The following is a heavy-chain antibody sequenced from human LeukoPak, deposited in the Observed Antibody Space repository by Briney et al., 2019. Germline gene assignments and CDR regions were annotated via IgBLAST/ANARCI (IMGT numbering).Heavy chain of an antibody. CDR2: INHSGST. J-gene: IGHJ4*02. CDR3: ARVGYSGYDFDFDY. D-gene: IGHD5-12*01. CDR1: GGSFSGYY. V-gene: IGHV4-34*01. Sequence: SETLSLTCAVYGGSFSGYYWSWIRQPPGKGLEWIGEINHSGSTNYNPSLKSRVTISVDTSKNQFSLKLSSVTAADTAVYYCARVGYSGYDFDFDYWGQGTLVTVSS.